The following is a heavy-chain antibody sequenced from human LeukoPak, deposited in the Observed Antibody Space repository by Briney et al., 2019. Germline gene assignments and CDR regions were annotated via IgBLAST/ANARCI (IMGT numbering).Heavy chain of an antibody. CDR2: ISSNGGST. Sequence: GGSLRLSCAASGFTFSSYAMHWVRQAPGKGLEYVSAISSNGGSTYYANSVKGRFTISRDNSKNTLYLQMGSLRAEDMAVYYCAREGSSVVVDYWGQGTLVTVS. CDR1: GFTFSSYA. J-gene: IGHJ4*02. V-gene: IGHV3-64*01. D-gene: IGHD2-15*01. CDR3: AREGSSVVVDY.